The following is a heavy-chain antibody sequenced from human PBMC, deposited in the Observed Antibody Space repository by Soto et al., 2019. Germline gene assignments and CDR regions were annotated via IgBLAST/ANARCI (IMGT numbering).Heavy chain of an antibody. Sequence: EVQLVESGGGLVKPGGSLRLSCAASGFTFSNAWMSWVRQAPGKGLEWVGRIKSKTDGGTADYAAPVKGRFTISRDDSKNPLYLQMNSLKTEDTAVYYCTTGEVYCSGGSCYSGYWGQGTLVTVSS. D-gene: IGHD2-15*01. V-gene: IGHV3-15*01. CDR3: TTGEVYCSGGSCYSGY. CDR2: IKSKTDGGTA. J-gene: IGHJ4*02. CDR1: GFTFSNAW.